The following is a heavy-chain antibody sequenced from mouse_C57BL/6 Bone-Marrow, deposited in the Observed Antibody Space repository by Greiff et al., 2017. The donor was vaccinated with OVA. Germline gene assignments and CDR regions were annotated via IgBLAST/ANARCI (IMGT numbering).Heavy chain of an antibody. CDR2: INPCSGYT. CDR3: AEPGYFDY. V-gene: IGHV1-4*01. D-gene: IGHD6-1*01. CDR1: GYTFTSYT. J-gene: IGHJ2*01. Sequence: VQLVQPGAELVRPGASVKMSCKASGYTFTSYTMHWVKQRPGQGLEWIGYINPCSGYTKYNQKFKDKATLTADKSSSTAYMQLSSLPSEDSAVYYCAEPGYFDYWGQGTTLTVSA.